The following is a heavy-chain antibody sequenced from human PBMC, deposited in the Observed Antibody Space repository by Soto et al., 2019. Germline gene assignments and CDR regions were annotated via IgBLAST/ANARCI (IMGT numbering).Heavy chain of an antibody. CDR2: ISSSGSTI. J-gene: IGHJ3*02. CDR1: GFTFSDYY. CDR3: ASLSKYSSSSVAFDI. D-gene: IGHD6-6*01. V-gene: IGHV3-11*01. Sequence: GGSLRLSCAASGFTFSDYYMSWIRQAPGKGLEWVSYISSSGSTIYYADSVKGRFTISRDNAKNSLYLQMNSLRAEDTAVYYCASLSKYSSSSVAFDIWGQGTMVTVSS.